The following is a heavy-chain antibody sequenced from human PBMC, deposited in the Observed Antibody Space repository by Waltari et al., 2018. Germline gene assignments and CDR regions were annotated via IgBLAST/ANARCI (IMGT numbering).Heavy chain of an antibody. J-gene: IGHJ4*02. V-gene: IGHV3-15*07. Sequence: EVHLVESGGGLVQPGRSLKLSCAASGFTFDDYAMHWVRQAPGKGMEWIGRVRTVPEGEATDYTAPVRGRFTISRDDSNTTAYLQMNGLKTEDTAVYYCTTFGRVGRGYWGQGTLVTVSS. D-gene: IGHD3-16*01. CDR3: TTFGRVGRGY. CDR1: GFTFDDYA. CDR2: VRTVPEGEAT.